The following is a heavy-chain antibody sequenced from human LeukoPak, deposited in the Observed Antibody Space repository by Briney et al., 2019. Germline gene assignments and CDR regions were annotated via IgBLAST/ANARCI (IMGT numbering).Heavy chain of an antibody. V-gene: IGHV3-21*04. Sequence: GGSLRLSCAASGFTFSSYNMNWVRQAPGKGLEWVSSISSSSTYIYYADSVKGRFTISRDNSKNTLYLQMNSLRAEDTAVYYCAKDMYYYDSSGLHFDYWGQGTLVTVSS. D-gene: IGHD3-22*01. J-gene: IGHJ4*02. CDR1: GFTFSSYN. CDR2: ISSSSTYI. CDR3: AKDMYYYDSSGLHFDY.